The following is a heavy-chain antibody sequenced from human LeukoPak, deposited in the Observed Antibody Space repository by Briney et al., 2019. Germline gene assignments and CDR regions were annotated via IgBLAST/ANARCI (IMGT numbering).Heavy chain of an antibody. CDR1: GCTFSSYA. V-gene: IGHV1-69*13. CDR2: IIPIFGTA. CDR3: ARGGYSYGSTFDY. Sequence: SVKVSCKSSGCTFSSYAISWVGQAPGQGLEWMGGIIPIFGTANYAQKFQGRVTITADESTSTAYMELSSLRSEDTAVYYCARGGYSYGSTFDYWGQGTRVIVSA. J-gene: IGHJ4*02. D-gene: IGHD5-18*01.